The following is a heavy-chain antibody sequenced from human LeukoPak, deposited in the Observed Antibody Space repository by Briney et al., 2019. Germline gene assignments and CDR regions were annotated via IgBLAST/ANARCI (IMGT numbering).Heavy chain of an antibody. CDR1: GGSFSGYY. CDR3: ARGVVRGPFDY. V-gene: IGHV4-34*01. J-gene: IGHJ4*02. D-gene: IGHD2-15*01. CDR2: INHSGST. Sequence: PSETLSLTCAVYGGSFSGYYWSWIRQPPGKGLEWIGEINHSGSTYYNPSLKSRVTISVDTSKNQFSLKLSSVTAADTAVYYCARGVVRGPFDYWGQRTLVTVSS.